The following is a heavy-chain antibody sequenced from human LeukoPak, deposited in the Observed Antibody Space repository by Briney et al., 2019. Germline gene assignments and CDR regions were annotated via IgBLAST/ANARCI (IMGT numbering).Heavy chain of an antibody. Sequence: GGSLRLSCAASGFTFSSYSMNWVRQAPGKGLEWVSYISSSSSTIYYADSVKGRFTISRYNAKSSLSIEMTSLRGEDTIVFYRSRGDRGTAAGNNWFNPWGQGTLVSVSS. J-gene: IGHJ5*02. V-gene: IGHV3-48*01. CDR3: SRGDRGTAAGNNWFNP. CDR2: ISSSSSTI. D-gene: IGHD6-13*01. CDR1: GFTFSSYS.